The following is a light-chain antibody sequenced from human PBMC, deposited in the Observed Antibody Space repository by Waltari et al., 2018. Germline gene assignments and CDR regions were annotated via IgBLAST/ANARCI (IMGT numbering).Light chain of an antibody. J-gene: IGKJ2*01. Sequence: EIVLTQSPATLSVSPGESATLPCRARQSVNNFLPWYQKKPGQAPRLPIHGAATRATGIPARFSGSVSGTVFTLTISSLHSEDFAVYYCQHYNNWPPMDTFGQGTKLEIK. CDR2: GAA. CDR1: QSVNNF. CDR3: QHYNNWPPMDT. V-gene: IGKV3-15*01.